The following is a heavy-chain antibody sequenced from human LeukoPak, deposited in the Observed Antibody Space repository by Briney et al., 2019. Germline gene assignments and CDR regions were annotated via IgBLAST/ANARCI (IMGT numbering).Heavy chain of an antibody. CDR2: IIPIFGTA. CDR3: AKSHSITIWETGNSWFDP. V-gene: IGHV1-69*13. Sequence: SVKVSCKASGGTFSSCAISWVRQAPGQGLEWMGGIIPIFGTANYAQKFQGRVTITADESTTTAYMELSSLRSEDTAVYYCAKSHSITIWETGNSWFDPWGQGTLVSVSS. D-gene: IGHD3-3*01. CDR1: GGTFSSCA. J-gene: IGHJ5*02.